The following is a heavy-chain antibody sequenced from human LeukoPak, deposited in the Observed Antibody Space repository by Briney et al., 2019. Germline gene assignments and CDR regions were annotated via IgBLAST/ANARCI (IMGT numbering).Heavy chain of an antibody. V-gene: IGHV3-23*01. CDR3: ATTAGDYKGGFDY. D-gene: IGHD4-17*01. Sequence: SRDNSKNTLYLQMNSLRAEDTAVYYCATTAGDYKGGFDYWGQGTLVTVSS. J-gene: IGHJ4*02.